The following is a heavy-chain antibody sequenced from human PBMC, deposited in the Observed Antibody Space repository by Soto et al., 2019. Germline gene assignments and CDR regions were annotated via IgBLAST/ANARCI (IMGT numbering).Heavy chain of an antibody. J-gene: IGHJ6*02. CDR2: ITGTGGNT. V-gene: IGHV3-23*01. CDR3: ARIRGYWYGLDV. Sequence: EVQLLESGGGLVQPGGSLRLSCAASGFRLSTYGMTWVRQAPGKGLEWVSAITGTGGNTYYVDSVKGRFTSSRDNSKNMLYLQVNSLRVEDTAVYYCARIRGYWYGLDVWGQGTTVTVSS. CDR1: GFRLSTYG.